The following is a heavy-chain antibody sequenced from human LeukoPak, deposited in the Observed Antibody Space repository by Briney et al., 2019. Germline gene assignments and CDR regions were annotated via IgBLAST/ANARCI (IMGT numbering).Heavy chain of an antibody. CDR3: ARDWPYSSSWYWFDP. V-gene: IGHV4-4*07. Sequence: PSETLSLTCTVSGGSISSYYWSWIRQPAGKGLEWIGRIYTSGSTNYNPSLKSRVTMSVGTSENQFSLKLSSVTAADTAVYYCARDWPYSSSWYWFDPWGQGTLVTVSS. D-gene: IGHD6-13*01. CDR1: GGSISSYY. J-gene: IGHJ5*02. CDR2: IYTSGST.